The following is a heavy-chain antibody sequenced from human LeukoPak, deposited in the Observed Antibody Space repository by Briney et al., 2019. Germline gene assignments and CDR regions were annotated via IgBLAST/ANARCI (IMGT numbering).Heavy chain of an antibody. CDR1: GFTFSSYA. V-gene: IGHV3-23*01. D-gene: IGHD2-2*01. CDR3: AREYGSGTFD. CDR2: ISSSGGST. Sequence: GGSLRLSCAASGFTFSSYAMSWVRQAPGKGLEWVSGISSSGGSTYCADSVKGRFTISRDNSKNTLYLQMNSLRAEDTAVYFCAREYGSGTFDWGQGALVTVSS. J-gene: IGHJ4*02.